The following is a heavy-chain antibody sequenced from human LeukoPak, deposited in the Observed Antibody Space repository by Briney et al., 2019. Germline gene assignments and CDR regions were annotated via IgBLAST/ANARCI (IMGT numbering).Heavy chain of an antibody. CDR2: ISSSSSTI. V-gene: IGHV3-48*01. CDR1: GFTFSSYS. Sequence: GGSLRLSCAASGFTFSSYSMNWVRQAPGKGLEWVSYISSSSSTIYYADSVKGRFTISRDNAKNSLYLQMNSLRAEDTAVYYCARPRHDYGDSSLGYWGQGTLVTVSS. D-gene: IGHD4-17*01. CDR3: ARPRHDYGDSSLGY. J-gene: IGHJ4*02.